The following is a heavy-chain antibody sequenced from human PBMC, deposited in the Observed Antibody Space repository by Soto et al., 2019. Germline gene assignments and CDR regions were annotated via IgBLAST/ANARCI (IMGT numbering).Heavy chain of an antibody. J-gene: IGHJ6*02. D-gene: IGHD3-10*01. CDR3: ARGVSYYGSGSYVVGYYYYYGMDV. CDR2: MYYGGRT. Sequence: PSATLSLTCTVSGGSISSYYWSWIRQPPGKGLEWIGYMYYGGRTNYNPSLKSRVTISVDTSKMQVSLKLSSVTAADTAVYYCARGVSYYGSGSYVVGYYYYYGMDVWGQGTTVTVSS. V-gene: IGHV4-59*12. CDR1: GGSISSYY.